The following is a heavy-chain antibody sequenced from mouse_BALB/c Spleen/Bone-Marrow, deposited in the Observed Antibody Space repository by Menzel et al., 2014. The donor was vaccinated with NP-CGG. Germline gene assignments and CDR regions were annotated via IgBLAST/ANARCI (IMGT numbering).Heavy chain of an antibody. Sequence: VHVKQSGAEPVKPGASVKLSCTASGFNIKDTYIHWVMQRPEQGLAWIGRIDPASGDTKFDPKFQGKATITADTSSNTAYLQVTSLTSEDTAVYYCARVNPWYFDVWGAGTTVTVSS. D-gene: IGHD2-2*01. CDR3: ARVNPWYFDV. CDR2: IDPASGDT. V-gene: IGHV14-3*02. J-gene: IGHJ1*01. CDR1: GFNIKDTY.